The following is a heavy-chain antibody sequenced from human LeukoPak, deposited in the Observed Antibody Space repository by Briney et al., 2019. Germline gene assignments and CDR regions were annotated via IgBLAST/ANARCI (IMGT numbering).Heavy chain of an antibody. J-gene: IGHJ4*02. D-gene: IGHD3-16*01. CDR3: ARGRTWGGRGGRYYFDY. V-gene: IGHV4-34*01. CDR2: INHSGST. CDR1: GGSFSGYY. Sequence: SETLSLTCAVYGGSFSGYYWSWIRQPPGKGLEWIGEINHSGSTNYNPSLKSRVTISVDTSKNQFSLKLSSVTAADTAVYYCARGRTWGGRGGRYYFDYWGQGTLVTVPS.